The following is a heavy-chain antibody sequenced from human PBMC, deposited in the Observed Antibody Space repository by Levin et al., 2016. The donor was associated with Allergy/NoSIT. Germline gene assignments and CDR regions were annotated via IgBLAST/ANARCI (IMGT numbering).Heavy chain of an antibody. J-gene: IGHJ4*02. V-gene: IGHV1-69-2*01. D-gene: IGHD3-22*01. CDR3: ATHYYDSSGYSPFDY. Sequence: WVRQAPGQGLEWMGLVDPEDGETIYAEKFQGRVTITADTSTDTAYMELSSLRSEDTAVYYCATHYYDSSGYSPFDYWGQGTLVTVSS. CDR2: VDPEDGET.